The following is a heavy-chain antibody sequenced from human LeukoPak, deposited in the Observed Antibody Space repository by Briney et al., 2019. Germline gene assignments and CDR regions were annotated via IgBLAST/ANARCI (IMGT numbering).Heavy chain of an antibody. CDR2: IYYSGST. CDR3: ARIEDYGGNSVNY. Sequence: SSETLSLTCTVSGGSISSYYWSWLRQPPGKGLEWIGYIYYSGSTNYNPSLKSRVTISVDTSKNQFSLKLSSVTAADTAVYCRARIEDYGGNSVNYWGQGTLVTVSS. CDR1: GGSISSYY. V-gene: IGHV4-59*01. J-gene: IGHJ4*02. D-gene: IGHD4-23*01.